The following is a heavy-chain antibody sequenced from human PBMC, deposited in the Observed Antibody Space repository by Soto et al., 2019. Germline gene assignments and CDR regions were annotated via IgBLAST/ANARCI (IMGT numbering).Heavy chain of an antibody. J-gene: IGHJ6*02. D-gene: IGHD2-15*01. CDR1: GFTFSSYG. CDR3: ARDYVVVVVAASAGYGMDV. CDR2: IWYDGSNK. V-gene: IGHV3-33*01. Sequence: GGSLRLSCAASGFTFSSYGMHWVRQAPGKGLEWVAVIWYDGSNKYYADSVKGRFTISRDNSKNTLYLQMNSLRAEDTAVYYCARDYVVVVVAASAGYGMDVWGQGTTVTVYS.